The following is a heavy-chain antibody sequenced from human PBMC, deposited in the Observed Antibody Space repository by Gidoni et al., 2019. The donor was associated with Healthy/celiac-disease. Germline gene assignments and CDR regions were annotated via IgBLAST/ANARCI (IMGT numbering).Heavy chain of an antibody. CDR3: AGWGYSSSSDYYYGMDV. CDR2: INAGNGNT. CDR1: GSTFTSYA. D-gene: IGHD6-6*01. V-gene: IGHV1-3*01. J-gene: IGHJ6*02. Sequence: QVQLVQSGAEVTKPGASVKVSCKASGSTFTSYAMHWVRQAPGQRLEWMGWINAGNGNTKYSQKFQGRVTITRDTSASTAYMELSSLRSEDTAVYYCAGWGYSSSSDYYYGMDVWGQGTTVTVSS.